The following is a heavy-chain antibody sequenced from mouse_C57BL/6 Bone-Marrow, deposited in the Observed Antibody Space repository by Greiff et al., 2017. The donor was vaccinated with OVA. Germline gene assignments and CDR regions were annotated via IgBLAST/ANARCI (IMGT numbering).Heavy chain of an antibody. D-gene: IGHD1-1*02. V-gene: IGHV1-81*01. Sequence: QVQLQQSGAELARPGASVKLSCKASGYTFTSYGISWVKQRTGQGLEWIGEIYPRSGNTYYNEKFKGKATLTADTSSSTAYMERRSLTSEYSAVYFWGRYVYRWYWYFDVWGTGTTVTVSS. CDR1: GYTFTSYG. CDR2: IYPRSGNT. J-gene: IGHJ1*03. CDR3: GRYVYRWYWYFDV.